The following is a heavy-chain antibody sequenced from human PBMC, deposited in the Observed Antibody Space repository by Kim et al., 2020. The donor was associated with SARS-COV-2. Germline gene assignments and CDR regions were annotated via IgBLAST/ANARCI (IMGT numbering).Heavy chain of an antibody. Sequence: VKGRFTIPRDNSKNTLYLQMSSLRAEDPAVYYCWGTGILSGWDYYGMDVWGQGTTVTVSS. D-gene: IGHD1-1*01. V-gene: IGHV3-64D*06. J-gene: IGHJ6*02. CDR3: WGTGILSGWDYYGMDV.